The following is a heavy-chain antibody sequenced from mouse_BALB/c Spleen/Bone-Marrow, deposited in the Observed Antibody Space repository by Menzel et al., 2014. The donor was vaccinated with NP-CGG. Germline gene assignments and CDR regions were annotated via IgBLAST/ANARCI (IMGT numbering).Heavy chain of an antibody. D-gene: IGHD1-1*02. CDR3: AIYGHYAMDY. J-gene: IGHJ4*01. CDR2: IWGDGST. V-gene: IGHV2-6-7*02. CDR1: GFSLTGYG. Sequence: VKLQESGPGLVAPSQSLSITCTVSGFSLTGYGVSWVRQPPGKGLEWLGMIWGDGSTDYNSALKSRLSISKDNSKSQVFLKMNSLQTDDTARYYCAIYGHYAMDYWGQGTSVTVSS.